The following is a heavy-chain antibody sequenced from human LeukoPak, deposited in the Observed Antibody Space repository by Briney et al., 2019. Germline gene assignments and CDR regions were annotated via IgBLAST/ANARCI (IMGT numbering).Heavy chain of an antibody. V-gene: IGHV4-59*01. CDR2: IYSSGST. CDR1: SGSISNYY. CDR3: ARAYCSSTSCYPHFDY. D-gene: IGHD2-2*01. J-gene: IGHJ4*02. Sequence: SETLSHTCTVSSGSISNYYWSWIRQPPGKGLEWIGYIYSSGSTNYNPSLKSRVTISVDTSKNQFSLKLSSVTAADTAVYYCARAYCSSTSCYPHFDYWGQGTLVTVSS.